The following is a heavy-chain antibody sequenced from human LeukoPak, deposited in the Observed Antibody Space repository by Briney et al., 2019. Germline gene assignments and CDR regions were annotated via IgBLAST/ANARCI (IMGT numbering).Heavy chain of an antibody. Sequence: GGSLKLSCAASGFTFSGSAMHWVRQASGKGLEWVGRIRSKANSYATAYAASVKGRSTISRDDSKNTAYLQMNSLKTEDTAVYYCTRRGSDRSYDWFDPWGQGTLVTVSS. D-gene: IGHD2-8*01. V-gene: IGHV3-73*01. J-gene: IGHJ5*02. CDR2: IRSKANSYAT. CDR3: TRRGSDRSYDWFDP. CDR1: GFTFSGSA.